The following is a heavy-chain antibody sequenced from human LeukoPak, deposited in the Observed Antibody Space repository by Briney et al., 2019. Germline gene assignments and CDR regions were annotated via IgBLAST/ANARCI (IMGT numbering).Heavy chain of an antibody. V-gene: IGHV3-30*18. D-gene: IGHD4-23*01. CDR3: ANGRMTRQMATVVIAEFDY. Sequence: GGSLRLSCAASGFTFSSYGMHWVRQAPGKGLEWVASISFDGSNKYSADSVKGRFTISRDNSRNTLYLQMDSLRADDTAVYYCANGRMTRQMATVVIAEFDYWGQGTLVAVSS. J-gene: IGHJ4*02. CDR1: GFTFSSYG. CDR2: ISFDGSNK.